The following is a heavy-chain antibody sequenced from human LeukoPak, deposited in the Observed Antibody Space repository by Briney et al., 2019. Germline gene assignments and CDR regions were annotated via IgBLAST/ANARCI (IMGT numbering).Heavy chain of an antibody. Sequence: GGSLRLSCAASGFTFSSYWMHWVRQAPGKGLVWVSYINSVGSGTNYADSVKGRFTISRDNSKNTLYLQMNSLRAEDTAVYYCAKPANYDFWSGYSNWFDPWGQGTLVTVSS. D-gene: IGHD3-3*01. CDR3: AKPANYDFWSGYSNWFDP. V-gene: IGHV3-74*01. CDR1: GFTFSSYW. J-gene: IGHJ5*02. CDR2: INSVGSGT.